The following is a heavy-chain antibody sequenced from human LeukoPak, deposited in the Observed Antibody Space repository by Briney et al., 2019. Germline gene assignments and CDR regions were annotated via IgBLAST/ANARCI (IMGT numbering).Heavy chain of an antibody. CDR1: GFTFSDYT. Sequence: GGSLRLSCAASGFTFSDYTMNWVRQAPGKGLEWLSYITRSSSPIYYADSVKGRFTASRDNAKNSLYLQMNSLRAEDTAIYYCARDNAGYDYWGQGTLVTVSS. CDR3: ARDNAGYDY. D-gene: IGHD5-12*01. V-gene: IGHV3-48*01. CDR2: ITRSSSPI. J-gene: IGHJ4*02.